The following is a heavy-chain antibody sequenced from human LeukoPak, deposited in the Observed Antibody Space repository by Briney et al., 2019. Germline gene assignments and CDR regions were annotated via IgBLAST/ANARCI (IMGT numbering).Heavy chain of an antibody. J-gene: IGHJ4*02. CDR1: GGSISSGGYY. CDR3: ARAASSGWTFDY. D-gene: IGHD6-19*01. Sequence: SETLSLTCTVSGGSISSGGYYWSWIRQPPGKGLEWIGYIYHSGSTYYNPSLKSRVTISVDRSKNQFSLKLSSVTAADTAVYYCARAASSGWTFDYWGQGTLVTVSS. V-gene: IGHV4-30-2*01. CDR2: IYHSGST.